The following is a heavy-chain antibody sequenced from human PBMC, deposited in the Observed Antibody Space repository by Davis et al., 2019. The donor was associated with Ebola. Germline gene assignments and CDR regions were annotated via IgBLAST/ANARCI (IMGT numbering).Heavy chain of an antibody. CDR2: IRSKANSYAT. CDR3: TTPGIAVAGDY. Sequence: GGSLRLSCAPSGFTSSGSAMHWVRQASGKGLEWVGRIRSKANSYATAYAASVKGRFTISRDDSKNTEYLQMNSMKTEDTAVYYCTTPGIAVAGDYWGQGTLVTVSS. V-gene: IGHV3-73*01. J-gene: IGHJ4*02. CDR1: GFTSSGSA. D-gene: IGHD6-19*01.